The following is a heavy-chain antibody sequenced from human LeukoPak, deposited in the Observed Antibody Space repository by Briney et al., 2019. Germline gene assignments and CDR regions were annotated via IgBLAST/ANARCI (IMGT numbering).Heavy chain of an antibody. CDR1: GGTFSSYA. D-gene: IGHD3-22*01. Sequence: GASVKVSCKASGGTFSSYAISWVRQAPGQGLEWMGGIIPIFGTANYAQKFQGRVTITADESTSTAYMELSSLRSEDTAVYYCARDTYDSSGYLDAFDIWGQGTMVTVSS. V-gene: IGHV1-69*13. J-gene: IGHJ3*02. CDR2: IIPIFGTA. CDR3: ARDTYDSSGYLDAFDI.